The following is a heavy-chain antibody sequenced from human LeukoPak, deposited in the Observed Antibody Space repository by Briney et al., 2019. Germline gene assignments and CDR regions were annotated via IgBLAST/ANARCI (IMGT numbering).Heavy chain of an antibody. CDR3: ARNVGSYAHDN. Sequence: SETLSLTCAVSGDSIKSHWWGWIRQPPGEGLKWIGYVHHSGDTSYDPSLKSRVTMSVDTSKNQFSLKLSSVTAADTAVYYCARNVGSYAHDNWGQGTLVTVSS. D-gene: IGHD6-19*01. V-gene: IGHV4-59*11. CDR1: GDSIKSHW. CDR2: VHHSGDT. J-gene: IGHJ4*02.